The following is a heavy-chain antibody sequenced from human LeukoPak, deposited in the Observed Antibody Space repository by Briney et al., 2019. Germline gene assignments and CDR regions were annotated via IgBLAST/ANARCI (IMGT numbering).Heavy chain of an antibody. CDR2: IYYSGST. CDR3: ARGVLDIVLMVYAIVWFDP. Sequence: SETLSLTCTVSGVSISSYYWSWIRQPPGKGLEWIGYIYYSGSTNYNPSLKSRVTISVDTSKNQFSLKLSSVTAADTAVYYCARGVLDIVLMVYAIVWFDPWGQGTLVTVSS. D-gene: IGHD2-8*01. V-gene: IGHV4-59*12. J-gene: IGHJ5*02. CDR1: GVSISSYY.